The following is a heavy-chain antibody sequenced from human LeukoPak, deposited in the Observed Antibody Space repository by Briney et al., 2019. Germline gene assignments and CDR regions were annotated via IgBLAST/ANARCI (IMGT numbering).Heavy chain of an antibody. V-gene: IGHV4-31*03. CDR2: IHYSGRT. D-gene: IGHD5-12*01. CDR3: ARDRYSGYDWDFYYYGMDV. Sequence: PSETLSLTCSVSDGSVSSADFYWSWIRQHPGKGLEWIGHIHYSGRTYYNPSLKSRVSISLDTSKNQFSLKLGSVIAADTAVYYCARDRYSGYDWDFYYYGMDVWGKGTTVTVSS. CDR1: DGSVSSADFY. J-gene: IGHJ6*04.